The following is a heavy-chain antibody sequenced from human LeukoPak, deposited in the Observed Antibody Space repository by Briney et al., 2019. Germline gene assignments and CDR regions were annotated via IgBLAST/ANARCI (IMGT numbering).Heavy chain of an antibody. Sequence: SVKVSCKASGGTFSSYAISWVRQAPGQGLEWMGGIIPIFGTANYAQKFQGRVTITADESTSTAYMELSSLRSEDTAVYYCASSLGGYSYGYLGTFDYWGQGTLVTVSS. J-gene: IGHJ4*02. V-gene: IGHV1-69*13. D-gene: IGHD5-18*01. CDR1: GGTFSSYA. CDR2: IIPIFGTA. CDR3: ASSLGGYSYGYLGTFDY.